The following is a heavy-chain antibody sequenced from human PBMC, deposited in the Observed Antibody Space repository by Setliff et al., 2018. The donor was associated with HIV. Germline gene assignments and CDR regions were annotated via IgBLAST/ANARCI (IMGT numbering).Heavy chain of an antibody. CDR1: GGTFSSYA. CDR3: ARFSYGSVWPETDY. D-gene: IGHD6-25*01. CDR2: MNPNSGNT. Sequence: ASVKVSCKAFGGTFSSYAISWVRQATGQGLEWMGWMNPNSGNTGYAQKFQGRVTMTRNTSISTAYMELSSLRSEDTAMYYCARFSYGSVWPETDYWGQGTLVTVSS. V-gene: IGHV1-8*02. J-gene: IGHJ4*02.